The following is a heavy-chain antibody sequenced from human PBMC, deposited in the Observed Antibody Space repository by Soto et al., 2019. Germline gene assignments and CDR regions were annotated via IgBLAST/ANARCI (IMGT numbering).Heavy chain of an antibody. V-gene: IGHV3-48*02. CDR1: GFTFSSYS. CDR3: ARERANRLDP. CDR2: ITSSGTTV. J-gene: IGHJ5*02. Sequence: EVHLVESGGGLVQPGGSLRLSCAASGFTFSSYSLNWVRQAPGKGLEWVSYITSSGTTVYYADSVRGRFTISRDNAKNSLYLQMNSLRDDDTAVYYCARERANRLDPWGQGTLVTVSS.